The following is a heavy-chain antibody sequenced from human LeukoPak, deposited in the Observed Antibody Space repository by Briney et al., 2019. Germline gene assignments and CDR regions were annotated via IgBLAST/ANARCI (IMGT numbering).Heavy chain of an antibody. CDR3: ARRDVFQGSSPLLDY. Sequence: SETLSLTCTVSGGSISSSSYYWGWIRQPPGKGLEWIGSIYYSGSTYYNPSLKSRVTISVDTSKNQFSLKLSSVTAADTAVYYCARRDVFQGSSPLLDYWGQGTLVTVSS. J-gene: IGHJ4*02. CDR1: GGSISSSSYY. CDR2: IYYSGST. V-gene: IGHV4-39*01. D-gene: IGHD6-6*01.